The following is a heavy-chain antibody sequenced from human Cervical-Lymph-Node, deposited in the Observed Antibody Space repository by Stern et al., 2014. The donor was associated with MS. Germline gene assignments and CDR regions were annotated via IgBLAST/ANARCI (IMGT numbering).Heavy chain of an antibody. Sequence: QVQLQESGPGLVKPSQTLSLTCTVSGGSISSGGYYWSWIRQHPGKGLEWIGYIYYSGSTYYNPSLKSRVTISVDTSKNQFSLKLSSVTAADTAVYYCARNVYGSGSSQPYNWFDPWGQGTLVTVSS. CDR3: ARNVYGSGSSQPYNWFDP. CDR2: IYYSGST. J-gene: IGHJ5*02. CDR1: GGSISSGGYY. V-gene: IGHV4-31*03. D-gene: IGHD3-10*01.